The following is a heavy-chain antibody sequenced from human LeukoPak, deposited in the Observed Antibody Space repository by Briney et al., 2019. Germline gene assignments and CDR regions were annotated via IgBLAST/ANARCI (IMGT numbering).Heavy chain of an antibody. CDR1: GGSFRGYS. Sequence: SETLSLTCAVYGGSFRGYSWTWIRQPPGKGLEWIGEINHSGSTNYNPSLKSRLTISVDTSKNQFSLRLSSVTPEDTAVYYCARDRDDSGLRVTFDYWGQGTLVTVSS. D-gene: IGHD3-22*01. CDR3: ARDRDDSGLRVTFDY. V-gene: IGHV4-34*01. J-gene: IGHJ4*02. CDR2: INHSGST.